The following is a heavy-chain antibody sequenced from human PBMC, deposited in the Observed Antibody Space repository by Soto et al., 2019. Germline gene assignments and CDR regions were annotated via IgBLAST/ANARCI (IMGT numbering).Heavy chain of an antibody. CDR1: GYTLTELS. J-gene: IGHJ3*02. CDR3: ATYLNDILTGYGPDAFDI. V-gene: IGHV1-24*01. D-gene: IGHD3-9*01. Sequence: GASVKVSCKVSGYTLTELSMHWVRQAPGKGLEWMGGFDPEDGETIYAQKFQGRVTMTEDTSTDTAYMELSSLRSEDTAVYYCATYLNDILTGYGPDAFDIWGQGTMVTVSS. CDR2: FDPEDGET.